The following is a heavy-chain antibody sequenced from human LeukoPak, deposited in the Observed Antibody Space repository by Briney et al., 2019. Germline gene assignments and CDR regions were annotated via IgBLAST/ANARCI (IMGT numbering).Heavy chain of an antibody. J-gene: IGHJ4*02. CDR2: IYSGGST. CDR1: EFSVGSNY. CDR3: AKESSTIAAAGSGFDY. Sequence: GGSLRLSCAASEFSVGSNYMTWVRQAPGKGLEWVSLIYSGGSTYYADSVKGRFTISRDNSKNTLYLQMNSLRAEDTAVYYCAKESSTIAAAGSGFDYWGQGTLVTVSS. V-gene: IGHV3-66*01. D-gene: IGHD6-13*01.